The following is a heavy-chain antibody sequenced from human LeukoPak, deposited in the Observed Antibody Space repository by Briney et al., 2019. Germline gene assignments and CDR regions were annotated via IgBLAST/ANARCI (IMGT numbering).Heavy chain of an antibody. CDR2: INPNCGGT. V-gene: IGHV1-2*02. J-gene: IGHJ4*02. CDR1: GYTFTGYY. CDR3: ARGEVMTTTFDY. Sequence: ASVKVSCKASGYTFTGYYMHWVRQAPGQGLEWMGWINPNCGGTNYAQKFQGRVTMTRDTSISTAYMELSRLRSDDTAVYYCARGEVMTTTFDYWGQGTLVTVSS. D-gene: IGHD4-11*01.